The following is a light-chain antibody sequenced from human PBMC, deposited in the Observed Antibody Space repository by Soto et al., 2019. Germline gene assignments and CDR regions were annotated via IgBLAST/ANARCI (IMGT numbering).Light chain of an antibody. CDR1: RSVTSSY. CDR3: QDSAYLIAR. V-gene: IGKV3-20*01. CDR2: GAS. Sequence: THSRGRISLTNGKSPTISCSASRSVTSSYLAWWQQTPGQAPRLLIYGASTRATGIPVRFSGSVSGTEFTLTICSLQSEDFTVYYCQDSAYLIARFGG. J-gene: IGKJ4*01.